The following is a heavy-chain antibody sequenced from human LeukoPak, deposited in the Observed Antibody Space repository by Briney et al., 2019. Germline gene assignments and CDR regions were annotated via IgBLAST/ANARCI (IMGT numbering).Heavy chain of an antibody. D-gene: IGHD4-11*01. Sequence: PSETLSLTCAVSGYSISSGYYWGWIRQPPGKGLEWIGSIYHSGSTYYNPSLKSRVTISVDTSKNQFSLKLSSVTAVDTAVYYCARTGKQTTVLNWFDPWGQGTLVTVSS. J-gene: IGHJ5*02. CDR3: ARTGKQTTVLNWFDP. CDR1: GYSISSGYY. V-gene: IGHV4-38-2*01. CDR2: IYHSGST.